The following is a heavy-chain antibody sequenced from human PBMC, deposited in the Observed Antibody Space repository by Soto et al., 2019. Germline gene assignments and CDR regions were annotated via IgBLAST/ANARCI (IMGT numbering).Heavy chain of an antibody. CDR3: ARDRRY. CDR1: GYTFALYG. CDR2: ISVDSGDT. J-gene: IGHJ4*02. Sequence: QVHLVQSGAEVKKPGASVKVSCKASGYTFALYGINWVRQAPGQRLEWMGRISVDSGDTKYAQKSQERVTMTTDTATSAAYMELRSLTSDATAVYYCARDRRYWGQGTLVTVSS. V-gene: IGHV1-18*01.